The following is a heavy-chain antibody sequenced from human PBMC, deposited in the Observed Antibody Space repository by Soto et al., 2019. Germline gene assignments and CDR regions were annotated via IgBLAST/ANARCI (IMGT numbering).Heavy chain of an antibody. CDR3: ALRRVAYADF. D-gene: IGHD2-2*01. CDR2: LYSGGNT. V-gene: IGHV3-53*01. CDR1: EFTVTNNE. J-gene: IGHJ4*02. Sequence: VGSLRLSCAASEFTVTNNEMSWVRQVPGKGLEWVSILYSGGNTYYADSVEGRFTISRDGSKNTLYLHMNSLRAEDTAVYYCALRRVAYADFWGQGTRVTVSS.